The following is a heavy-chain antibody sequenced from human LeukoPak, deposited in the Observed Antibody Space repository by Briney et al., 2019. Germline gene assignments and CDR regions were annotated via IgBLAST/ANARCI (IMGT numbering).Heavy chain of an antibody. CDR3: ARRIGGGYCTGGSCYIDY. CDR2: IYYSGSF. Sequence: SETLSLTCTVSGGSISSSSYFWGWIRQPPGKGLEWIVSIYYSGSFYYNPSLKSRVTISVNTSKNQFSLKLSSVTAADTAVYYCARRIGGGYCTGGSCYIDYWGQGTLVTVSS. CDR1: GGSISSSSYF. D-gene: IGHD2-8*02. J-gene: IGHJ4*02. V-gene: IGHV4-39*01.